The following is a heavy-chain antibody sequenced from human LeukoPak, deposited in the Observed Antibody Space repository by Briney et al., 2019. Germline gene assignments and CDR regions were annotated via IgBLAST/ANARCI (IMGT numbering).Heavy chain of an antibody. V-gene: IGHV3-66*01. CDR1: GFTVRSNY. CDR3: SRDRMGTKSFDY. J-gene: IGHJ4*02. CDR2: ISSGGST. D-gene: IGHD5-24*01. Sequence: PGGSLRLSCAASGFTVRSNYMSWVRQAPGKRLEWVSVISSGGSTYCADSVKGRFTISRDSSKNTLYLQMKSLRAEDTALYYCSRDRMGTKSFDYWGQGTLVTVSS.